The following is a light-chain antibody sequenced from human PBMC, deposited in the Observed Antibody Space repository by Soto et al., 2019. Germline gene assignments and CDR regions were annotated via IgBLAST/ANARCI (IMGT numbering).Light chain of an antibody. CDR1: QSVSSN. Sequence: DILMTQSQATLSVSPGERATLSCRASQSVSSNLAWYQQKPGQPPSLLIYGASARATGIPARFSGSGSGTEFTLTISNLQSEDFAVYYCQHYNNWPFTLGQGTKVDIK. V-gene: IGKV3-15*01. CDR3: QHYNNWPFT. J-gene: IGKJ2*01. CDR2: GAS.